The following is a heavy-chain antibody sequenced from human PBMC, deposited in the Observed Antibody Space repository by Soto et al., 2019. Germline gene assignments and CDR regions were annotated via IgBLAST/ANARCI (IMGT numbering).Heavy chain of an antibody. J-gene: IGHJ4*02. CDR3: ARAPHYYDSSGNPYYFDY. Sequence: VGSLRLSCAASGFTFSSYAMHWVRQAPGKGLEWVAVISYDGSNKYYADSVKGRFTISRDNSKNTLYLQMNSLRAEDTAVYYCARAPHYYDSSGNPYYFDYWGQGTLVTVSS. D-gene: IGHD3-22*01. V-gene: IGHV3-30-3*01. CDR2: ISYDGSNK. CDR1: GFTFSSYA.